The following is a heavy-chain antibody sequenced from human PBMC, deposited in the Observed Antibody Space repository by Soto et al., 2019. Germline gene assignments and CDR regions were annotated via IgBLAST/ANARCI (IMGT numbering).Heavy chain of an antibody. CDR1: GFTFSSYG. D-gene: IGHD1-26*01. V-gene: IGHV3-30*18. CDR2: ISYDGSNK. CDR3: AKDGATYYYYYYYGMDV. J-gene: IGHJ6*02. Sequence: QVQLVESGGGVVQPGRSLRLSCAASGFTFSSYGMHWVRQAPGKGLEWVAVISYDGSNKYYADSVKGRFTISRDNSKNTLYLQMNSLRAEDTAVYYCAKDGATYYYYYYYGMDVWGQGTTVTVSS.